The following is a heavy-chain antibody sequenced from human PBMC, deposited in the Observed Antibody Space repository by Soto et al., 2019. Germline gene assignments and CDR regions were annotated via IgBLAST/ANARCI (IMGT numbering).Heavy chain of an antibody. D-gene: IGHD2-2*01. Sequence: SVKVSCQASGGTFSSYTISWVRQAPGQGLEWMGRIIPILGIANYAQKFQGRVTITADKSTSTAYMELSSLRSEDTAVYYCASWRYCSSTSCYFDFQHWGQGTLVTVSS. CDR1: GGTFSSYT. V-gene: IGHV1-69*02. J-gene: IGHJ1*01. CDR2: IIPILGIA. CDR3: ASWRYCSSTSCYFDFQH.